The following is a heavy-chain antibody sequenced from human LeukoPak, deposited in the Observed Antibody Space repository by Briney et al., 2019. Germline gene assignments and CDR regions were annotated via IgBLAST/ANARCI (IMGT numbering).Heavy chain of an antibody. D-gene: IGHD6-6*01. CDR3: ARDFSSSSSVYYYYYMDV. V-gene: IGHV4-39*07. J-gene: IGHJ6*03. CDR2: IYYRGTT. Sequence: SETLSLTCTVSGDFISSSSYYWGWIRQPPGKGLEWLGTIYYRGTTYYNPSLKSRVTISVDTSKNQFSLRLSSVTAADTAVYYCARDFSSSSSVYYYYYMDVWGKGTTVTVSS. CDR1: GDFISSSSYY.